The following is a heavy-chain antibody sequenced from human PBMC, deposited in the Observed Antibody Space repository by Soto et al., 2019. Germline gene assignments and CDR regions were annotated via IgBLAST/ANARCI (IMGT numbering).Heavy chain of an antibody. D-gene: IGHD5-18*01. CDR1: GFTFTSYG. J-gene: IGHJ4*02. CDR2: ISYDGGLQ. CDR3: VSDRGYGHASVPYS. V-gene: IGHV3-30*03. Sequence: QAHLVESGGGVVQPGRSLRLSCAASGFTFTSYGMHWVRQAPGTRLEWVAVISYDGGLQHYADSVKGRFTISRANSKNMVLLQMTRLRAEDTAVYYCVSDRGYGHASVPYSWGQGTLVSVSS.